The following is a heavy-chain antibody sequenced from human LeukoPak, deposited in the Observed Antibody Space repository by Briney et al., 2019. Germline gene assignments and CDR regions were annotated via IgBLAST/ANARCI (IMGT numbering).Heavy chain of an antibody. D-gene: IGHD4-11*01. CDR1: GFTFSSYW. Sequence: GGSLRLSCAASGFTFSSYWMSWVRQAPGKGLEWVANIKQDGSEKYYVDSVKGRFTISRDNAKNSLYLQMNSLRAEDTAVYYCARAGFSYSNYDRNSDYWGQGTLVTVSS. CDR3: ARAGFSYSNYDRNSDY. V-gene: IGHV3-7*01. CDR2: IKQDGSEK. J-gene: IGHJ4*02.